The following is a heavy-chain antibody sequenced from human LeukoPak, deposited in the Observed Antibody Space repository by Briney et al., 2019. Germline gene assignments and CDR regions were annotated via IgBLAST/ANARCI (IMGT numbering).Heavy chain of an antibody. D-gene: IGHD1-26*01. Sequence: SETLSLTCTVSGGSISSSSYYWGWIRHPPGTGLEWVGTNYYSGSTYYNPSLKSRVTISVDTSKNQFSLKLSSLTAADPAVYYCARLSGSYYSDFDYWGQGTMVTVSP. CDR2: NYYSGST. CDR1: GGSISSSSYY. CDR3: ARLSGSYYSDFDY. V-gene: IGHV4-39*01. J-gene: IGHJ4*02.